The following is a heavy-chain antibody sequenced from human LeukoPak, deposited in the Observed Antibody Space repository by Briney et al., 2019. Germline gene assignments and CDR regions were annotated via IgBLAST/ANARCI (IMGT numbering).Heavy chain of an antibody. CDR2: IYNSGST. CDR1: GGSISSYY. V-gene: IGHV4-59*01. CDR3: ARGGRRYNWSQFDS. D-gene: IGHD1-20*01. J-gene: IGHJ5*01. Sequence: SETLSLTCTVSGGSISSYYWSWIRQPPGKGLDWIGYIYNSGSTNYNPSLKSRVIISVDTAKNQFSLKLSSVTAADTAVYYCARGGRRYNWSQFDSWGQGALVTVSS.